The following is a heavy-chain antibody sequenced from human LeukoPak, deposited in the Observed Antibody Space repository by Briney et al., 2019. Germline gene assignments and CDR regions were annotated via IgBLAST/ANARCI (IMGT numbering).Heavy chain of an antibody. D-gene: IGHD3-10*02. CDR1: GFSFSSYC. J-gene: IGHJ6*04. V-gene: IGHV3-74*01. CDR2: ISNDESTI. Sequence: PGGSLRLSCAASGFSFSSYCRHWVRQAPGKGPVWVSFISNDESTIIYADSVKGRFTISRDNAKNTLYLQISSLRAADTAVYDCAELGITMIGGVWGKGTTVTISS. CDR3: AELGITMIGGV.